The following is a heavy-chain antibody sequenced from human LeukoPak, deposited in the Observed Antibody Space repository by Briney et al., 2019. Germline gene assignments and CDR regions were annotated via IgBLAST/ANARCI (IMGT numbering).Heavy chain of an antibody. D-gene: IGHD6-6*01. V-gene: IGHV4-34*01. J-gene: IGHJ4*02. CDR2: INHSGST. CDR1: SGSISSYY. Sequence: SETLSLTCTVSSGSISSYYWSWIRQPPGKGLEWIGEINHSGSTNYNPPLKSRVTISVDTSKNQFSLKLSSVTAADTAVYYCARERYSSSSPFDYWGQGTLVTVSS. CDR3: ARERYSSSSPFDY.